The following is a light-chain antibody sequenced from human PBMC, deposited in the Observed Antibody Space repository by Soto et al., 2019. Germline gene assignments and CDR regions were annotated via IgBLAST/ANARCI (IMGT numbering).Light chain of an antibody. J-gene: IGKJ4*01. CDR2: GAS. Sequence: EIVLTQSPATLSLSPGERATLSCRASQSVSSSYLAWYQQKPGQAPRLLIYGASSRATDIPARFSGSGSGTDFTLTISSLDPEDFAVYYCHQRSKWPLTFGGGTKVDIK. CDR1: QSVSSSY. V-gene: IGKV3D-20*02. CDR3: HQRSKWPLT.